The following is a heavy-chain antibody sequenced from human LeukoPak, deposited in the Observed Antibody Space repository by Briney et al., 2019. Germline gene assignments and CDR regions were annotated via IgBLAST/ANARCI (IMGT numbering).Heavy chain of an antibody. CDR2: INHSGST. CDR1: GGSFSGYY. CDR3: ARGRSGEVRPYYYYYYGMDV. J-gene: IGHJ6*02. D-gene: IGHD3-10*01. V-gene: IGHV4-34*01. Sequence: SETLSLTCAVYGGSFSGYYWSWIRQPPGKGLEWIGEINHSGSTNYNPSLKSRVTISVDTCKNQFSLKLSSVTAADTAVYYCARGRSGEVRPYYYYYYGMDVWGQGTTVTVSS.